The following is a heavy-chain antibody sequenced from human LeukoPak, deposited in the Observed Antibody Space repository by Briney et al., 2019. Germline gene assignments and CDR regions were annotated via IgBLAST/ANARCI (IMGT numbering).Heavy chain of an antibody. CDR1: GFIFSSHS. CDR3: ARADHTVRGVTITPDYDYYYMDV. V-gene: IGHV3-21*01. Sequence: TGGSLRLSCAASGFIFSSHSMNWVRQAPGKGLEWVSSISSSSSYIYYADSMKGRFTISRDNAKNSLYLQMNSLRAEDTAVYYCARADHTVRGVTITPDYDYYYMDVWGKGTTVTVSS. D-gene: IGHD3-10*01. CDR2: ISSSSSYI. J-gene: IGHJ6*03.